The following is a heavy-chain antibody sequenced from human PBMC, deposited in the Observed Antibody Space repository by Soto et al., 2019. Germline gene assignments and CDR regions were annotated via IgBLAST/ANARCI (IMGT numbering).Heavy chain of an antibody. D-gene: IGHD1-1*01. J-gene: IGHJ4*02. V-gene: IGHV3-23*01. CDR1: GFTFSSYA. Sequence: GGSLRLSCAASGFTFSSYAMSWVRQAPGKGLEWVSAISGSGGSTYYADSVKGRFTISRDNSKNTLYLQMNSLRAEDTAVYYCARAEHDSPEATDFWGQGTLVTVSS. CDR2: ISGSGGST. CDR3: ARAEHDSPEATDF.